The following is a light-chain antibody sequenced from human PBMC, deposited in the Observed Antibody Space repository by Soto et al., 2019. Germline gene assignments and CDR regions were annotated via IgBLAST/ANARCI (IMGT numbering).Light chain of an antibody. J-gene: IGKJ1*01. CDR3: QQYSSYRWT. CDR2: KAS. Sequence: MTQSPSTLSAAVGDRVSITCRASQSISSWLAWYQQKPGKAPKLLIYKASSLESGVPSRFSGSGSGTEFTLTISSLQPDDFATYYCQQYSSYRWTFGQGTKVDIK. CDR1: QSISSW. V-gene: IGKV1-5*03.